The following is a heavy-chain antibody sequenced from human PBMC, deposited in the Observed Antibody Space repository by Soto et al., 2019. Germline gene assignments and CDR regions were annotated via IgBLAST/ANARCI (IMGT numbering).Heavy chain of an antibody. CDR1: VYTFTSYG. CDR3: ARGLGGARTYFDY. D-gene: IGHD3-10*01. J-gene: IGHJ4*02. CDR2: INAGNGNT. V-gene: IGHV1-3*01. Sequence: ASVKVSCKASVYTFTSYGMHWVRQAPGQRLEWMGWINAGNGNTKYSQKFQGRVTITRDTSASTAYMELSSLRSEDTAVYYCARGLGGARTYFDYWGQGTLVTVSS.